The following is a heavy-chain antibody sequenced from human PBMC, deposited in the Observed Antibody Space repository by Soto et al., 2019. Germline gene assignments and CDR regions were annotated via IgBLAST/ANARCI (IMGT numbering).Heavy chain of an antibody. V-gene: IGHV1-18*04. Sequence: QVQLVQSGAEVKKPGASVKVSCTASGYTFTSYGISWVRQAPGQGLKWMGWISAYNGNTNYAQKLQGRVTMTTDTSTCTSYMYLRSLRSDDTAVYYCARDLPQITMVRGVMDVWGQRTTVTVSS. CDR2: ISAYNGNT. D-gene: IGHD3-10*01. J-gene: IGHJ6*02. CDR1: GYTFTSYG. CDR3: ARDLPQITMVRGVMDV.